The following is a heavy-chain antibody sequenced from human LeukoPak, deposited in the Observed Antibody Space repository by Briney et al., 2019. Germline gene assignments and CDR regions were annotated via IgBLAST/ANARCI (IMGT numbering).Heavy chain of an antibody. Sequence: GGSLRLSCTGSGFTFGDYAMSWFRQAPGKGLEWVSDINGSGGSTYYADSVKGRFTISRDNSKNTLYLHMNSLRAEDTALYYCAKLRGIPTWGQGTLVIVSS. J-gene: IGHJ5*02. V-gene: IGHV3-23*01. CDR3: AKLRGIPT. D-gene: IGHD2-15*01. CDR2: INGSGGST. CDR1: GFTFGDYA.